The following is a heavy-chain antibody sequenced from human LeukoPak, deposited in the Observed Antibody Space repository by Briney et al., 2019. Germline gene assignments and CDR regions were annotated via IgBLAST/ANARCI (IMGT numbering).Heavy chain of an antibody. Sequence: ASVNVSCTASGYTFTSYAMHWVRQAPGQRLEWMGWINAGNGNTKYSQKFQGRVTITRDTSASTAYMELSSLRSEDTAVYYCARGVHLYCSGGSCYDIVFKNWFDPWGQGTLVTVSS. J-gene: IGHJ5*02. CDR3: ARGVHLYCSGGSCYDIVFKNWFDP. D-gene: IGHD2-15*01. V-gene: IGHV1-3*01. CDR1: GYTFTSYA. CDR2: INAGNGNT.